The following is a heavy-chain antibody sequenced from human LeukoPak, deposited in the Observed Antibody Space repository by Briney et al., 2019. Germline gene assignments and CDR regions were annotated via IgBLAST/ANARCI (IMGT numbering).Heavy chain of an antibody. CDR2: IVGNGGGI. Sequence: GGSLRLSCTASGFTFSTYAMNWVRQAPGKGLEWVAVIVGNGGGIHYADSVEGRFTISRDNSKNTLYLQMNSLRAEDTAVYYCAKGTMIVVVANFDYWGQGTLVTVSS. V-gene: IGHV3-23*01. CDR3: AKGTMIVVVANFDY. J-gene: IGHJ4*02. D-gene: IGHD3-22*01. CDR1: GFTFSTYA.